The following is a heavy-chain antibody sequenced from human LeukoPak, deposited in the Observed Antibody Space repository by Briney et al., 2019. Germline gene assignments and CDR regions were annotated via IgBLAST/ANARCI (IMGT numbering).Heavy chain of an antibody. CDR3: ARWGELPPYYYYGMDV. CDR1: GGSISSSSYY. Sequence: SETLSLTCTVSGGSISSSSYYWGWIRQPPGKGLEWIGSIYYSGSTYYNPSLKSRVTISVDTSKNQFFLKLSSVTAADTAVYYCARWGELPPYYYYGMDVWGQGTTVTVSS. D-gene: IGHD1-26*01. J-gene: IGHJ6*02. V-gene: IGHV4-39*07. CDR2: IYYSGST.